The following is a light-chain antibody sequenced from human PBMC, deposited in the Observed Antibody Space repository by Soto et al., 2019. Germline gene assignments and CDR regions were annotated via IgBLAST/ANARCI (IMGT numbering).Light chain of an antibody. Sequence: EIVLTQSPATLSLSPGERATLSCRASQSVSSYLAWYQQKPGQAPRLLIYDASNRATGIPARFSGSGSGTDFTLNINSLEPEDFAVYFCQRRSNWPRTFGGGTKGETK. V-gene: IGKV3-11*01. CDR3: QRRSNWPRT. CDR1: QSVSSY. J-gene: IGKJ4*01. CDR2: DAS.